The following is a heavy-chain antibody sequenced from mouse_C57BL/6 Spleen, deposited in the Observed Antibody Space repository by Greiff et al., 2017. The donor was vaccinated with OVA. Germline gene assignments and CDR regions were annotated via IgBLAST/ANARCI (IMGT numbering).Heavy chain of an antibody. D-gene: IGHD1-1*01. CDR2: IHPNSGST. J-gene: IGHJ3*01. CDR3: ARPGDDSSYVAY. V-gene: IGHV1-64*01. Sequence: VQLLQSGAELVKPGASVKLSCKASGYTFTSYWMHWVKQRPGQGLEWIGMIHPNSGSTYYNEKFKGKATLTVDKSSSTAYMQLSSLTSEDSAVYYCARPGDDSSYVAYWGQGTLVTVSA. CDR1: GYTFTSYW.